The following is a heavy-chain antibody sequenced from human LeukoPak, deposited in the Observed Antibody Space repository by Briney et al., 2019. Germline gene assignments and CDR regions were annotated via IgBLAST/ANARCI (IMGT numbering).Heavy chain of an antibody. CDR2: IYSGGST. CDR1: GFTVSSNY. V-gene: IGHV3-53*01. J-gene: IGHJ4*02. D-gene: IGHD3-10*01. Sequence: GGSLSLSCAASGFTVSSNYMSWVRQAPGKGLEWVSVIYSGGSTYYADSVKGRFTISRDSSKNTLYLQMNSLSAEDTAVYYCAKEVRESAWFYFDYWGQGTLATVSS. CDR3: AKEVRESAWFYFDY.